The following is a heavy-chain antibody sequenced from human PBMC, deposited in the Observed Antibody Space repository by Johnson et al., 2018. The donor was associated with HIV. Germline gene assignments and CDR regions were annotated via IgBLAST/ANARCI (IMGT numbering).Heavy chain of an antibody. V-gene: IGHV3-30*14. J-gene: IGHJ3*02. CDR2: ISYDGSNK. D-gene: IGHD1-26*01. CDR3: SRGWELLTPAFDI. CDR1: GFTFSSYA. Sequence: QVQLVESGGGVVQPGRSLRLSCAASGFTFSSYAMHWVRQAPGKGLEWVAVISYDGSNKYYADSVKGRFTISRDHSKNTLYLQMGSLSAEDMAVYYCSRGWELLTPAFDIWGQGTMVTVSS.